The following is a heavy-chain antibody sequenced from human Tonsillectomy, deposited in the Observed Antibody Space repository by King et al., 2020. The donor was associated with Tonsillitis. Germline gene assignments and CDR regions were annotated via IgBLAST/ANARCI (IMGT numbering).Heavy chain of an antibody. D-gene: IGHD3-10*01. CDR3: ARVRDFGAGRYGGEMGPYIDY. CDR1: GFTFSSYS. V-gene: IGHV3-48*04. CDR2: ISSSSSTI. J-gene: IGHJ4*02. Sequence: VQLVESGGGLVQPGGSLRLSCAASGFTFSSYSMKWVRQAPGKGLEWVSYISSSSSTIYYADSVKGRFTISRDNAKNSLYLQMNSLRAEDTAVYYCARVRDFGAGRYGGEMGPYIDYWGQGTLVTVSS.